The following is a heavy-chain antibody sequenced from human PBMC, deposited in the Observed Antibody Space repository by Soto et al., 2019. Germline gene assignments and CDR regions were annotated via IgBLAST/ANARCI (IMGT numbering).Heavy chain of an antibody. D-gene: IGHD5-12*01. J-gene: IGHJ4*02. CDR2: IYSGGST. Sequence: EVQVVESGGDLIQPGGSLRLSCAASGFTVSSTYMSWVRQAPGKGLEWISIIYSGGSTFYADSVKGRFTISRDNSKNTLYLQMNSLRAEDTAVYYCARGVPITPGTFDYRGLGTLVTVSS. CDR3: ARGVPITPGTFDY. CDR1: GFTVSSTY. V-gene: IGHV3-53*01.